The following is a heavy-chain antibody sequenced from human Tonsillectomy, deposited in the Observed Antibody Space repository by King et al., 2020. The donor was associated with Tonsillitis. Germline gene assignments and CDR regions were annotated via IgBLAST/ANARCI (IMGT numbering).Heavy chain of an antibody. CDR3: ARDLSSGYSFGPDY. CDR1: GYTFTGYY. Sequence: QLVQSGAEVNKPGASVKVSCKASGYTFTGYYMHWVRQAPGQGLEWMGWINPNSGGTNYAQKFQGRVTMTRDTSISTAYMELSRLRSDDTAVYYCARDLSSGYSFGPDYWGQGTLVTVSS. CDR2: INPNSGGT. V-gene: IGHV1-2*02. J-gene: IGHJ4*02. D-gene: IGHD3-22*01.